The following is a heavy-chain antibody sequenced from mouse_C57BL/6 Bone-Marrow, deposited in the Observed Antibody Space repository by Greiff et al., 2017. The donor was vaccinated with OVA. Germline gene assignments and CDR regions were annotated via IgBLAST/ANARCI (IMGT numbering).Heavy chain of an antibody. D-gene: IGHD1-1*01. CDR3: ARHYYGSSYY. V-gene: IGHV5-6*01. J-gene: IGHJ2*01. CDR2: ISSGGSYT. CDR1: GFTFSSYG. Sequence: DVQLVESGGDLVKPGGSLKLSCAASGFTFSSYGMSWVRQTPDKRLEWVATISSGGSYTYYPDSVKGRFPISRDNAKNTLYLQMSSLKSEDTAIYYCARHYYGSSYYWGQGTTLTVSS.